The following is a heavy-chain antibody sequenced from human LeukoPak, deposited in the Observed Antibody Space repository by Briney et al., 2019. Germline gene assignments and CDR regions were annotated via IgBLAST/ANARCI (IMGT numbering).Heavy chain of an antibody. V-gene: IGHV3-74*01. CDR1: GFTFSSYW. CDR2: INTDGSAT. D-gene: IGHD1-26*01. J-gene: IGHJ4*02. CDR3: ARAHRSGSLDN. Sequence: GGSLRLSCAASGFTFSSYWVHWVRQAPGKGLVWVSRINTDGSATGYADAVKGRFTISRDNAKNTLYLQMNSLRAEDTAVYYCARAHRSGSLDNWGQGTLVTVSS.